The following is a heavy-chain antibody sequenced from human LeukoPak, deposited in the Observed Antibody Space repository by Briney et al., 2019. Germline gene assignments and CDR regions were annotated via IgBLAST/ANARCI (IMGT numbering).Heavy chain of an antibody. J-gene: IGHJ6*03. CDR1: GGSIISSSYY. V-gene: IGHV4-39*01. CDR3: ARGDYYYYYMDV. CDR2: IYYSGST. Sequence: SETLSLTCTFSGGSIISSSYYWGWIRQPPGKGLEWIGSIYYSGSTHYNPSLKSRVTISVDTSKNQFSLKLSSVTAADTAVYYCARGDYYYYYMDVWGKGPRSPSP.